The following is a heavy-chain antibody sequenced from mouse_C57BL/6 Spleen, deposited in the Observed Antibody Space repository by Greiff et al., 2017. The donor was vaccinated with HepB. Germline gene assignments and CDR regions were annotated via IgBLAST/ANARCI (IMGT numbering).Heavy chain of an antibody. Sequence: VQLQQSGPVLVKPGASVKMSCKASGYTFTDYYMNWVKQSHGKSLEWIGVINPYNGGTSYNQKFKGKATLTVDKSSSTAYMELNSLTSEDSAVYYCAREGRYYAMDYWGQGTSVTVSS. V-gene: IGHV1-19*01. J-gene: IGHJ4*01. CDR1: GYTFTDYY. CDR3: AREGRYYAMDY. CDR2: INPYNGGT.